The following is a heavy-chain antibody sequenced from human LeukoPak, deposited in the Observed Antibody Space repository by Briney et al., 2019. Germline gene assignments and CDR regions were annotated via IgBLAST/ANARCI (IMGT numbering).Heavy chain of an antibody. Sequence: ASVKVSCKTSGYTFINYDINWVRQATGQGLEWMGWMNPKSGNTGSAQRFQGRVTMTRDTSISTAYMELSSLASEDTAVYYCARVWGAIDYWGHGTLVTVSS. D-gene: IGHD1-26*01. V-gene: IGHV1-8*01. CDR1: GYTFINYD. J-gene: IGHJ4*01. CDR2: MNPKSGNT. CDR3: ARVWGAIDY.